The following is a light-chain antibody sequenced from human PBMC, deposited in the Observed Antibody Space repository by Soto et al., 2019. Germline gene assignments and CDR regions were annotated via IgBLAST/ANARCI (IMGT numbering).Light chain of an antibody. Sequence: DIQLTQSPSTLSASVGERVTITCRASQTVNTWLAWYQHKPGKAPKLLIYDASVLETGVPSRFSGFSSGTEFTLTISSLQPDDVATYYCQQDNSYSPEGLTFGGGTKVEI. CDR2: DAS. V-gene: IGKV1-5*01. CDR1: QTVNTW. J-gene: IGKJ4*01. CDR3: QQDNSYSPEGLT.